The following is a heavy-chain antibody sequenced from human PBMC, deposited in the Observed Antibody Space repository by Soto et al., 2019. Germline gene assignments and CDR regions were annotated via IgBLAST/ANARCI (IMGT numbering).Heavy chain of an antibody. J-gene: IGHJ4*02. V-gene: IGHV1-8*01. CDR3: ARLKQDYAVA. D-gene: IGHD3-16*01. Sequence: VQLVQSGAEVKRPGASVKVSCKASGYTFTTYDINWVRQATGQGLEWMGWMNPNSGNTAYAQKFQGRVTMPRNTSISTAYMELSSLRSEDTAVYYCARLKQDYAVAWGQGTLVTVSS. CDR1: GYTFTTYD. CDR2: MNPNSGNT.